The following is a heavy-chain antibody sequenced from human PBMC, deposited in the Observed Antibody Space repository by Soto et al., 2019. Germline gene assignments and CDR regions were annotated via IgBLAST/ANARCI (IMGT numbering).Heavy chain of an antibody. D-gene: IGHD5-18*01. J-gene: IGHJ4*02. Sequence: GGSLRLSCAASGFTFSSYGMHWVRQAPGKGLEWVAVIWYDGSNKYYADSVKGRFTISRDNSKNTLYLQMNSLRAEDTAVYYCARDYLRYSYGYRFVDYWGQGTLVTVSS. CDR3: ARDYLRYSYGYRFVDY. CDR1: GFTFSSYG. CDR2: IWYDGSNK. V-gene: IGHV3-33*01.